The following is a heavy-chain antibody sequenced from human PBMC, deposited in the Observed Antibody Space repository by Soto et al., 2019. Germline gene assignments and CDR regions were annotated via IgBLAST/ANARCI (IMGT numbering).Heavy chain of an antibody. CDR1: GYTLTELS. CDR2: FDPEDGET. J-gene: IGHJ4*02. D-gene: IGHD6-19*01. V-gene: IGHV1-24*01. CDR3: ATGAGFLPSLYSSGPERPFSY. Sequence: APVKVSCKVSGYTLTELSMHWVRQAPGKGLEWMGGFDPEDGETIYAQKFQGRVTMTEDTSTDTAYMELSSLRSEDTAVYYCATGAGFLPSLYSSGPERPFSYWGQGTLVTVSS.